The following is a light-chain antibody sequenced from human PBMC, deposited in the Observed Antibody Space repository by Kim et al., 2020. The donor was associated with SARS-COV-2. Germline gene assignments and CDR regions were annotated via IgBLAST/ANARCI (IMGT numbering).Light chain of an antibody. CDR2: KDS. CDR3: QSADSSGTLWV. V-gene: IGLV3-25*03. CDR1: ALPKQY. Sequence: PGQTARITCSGDALPKQYAYWYQQKPGQAPVLVIYKDSERPSGIPERFSGSSSGTTVTLTISGVQAEDEADYYCQSADSSGTLWVFGGGTQLTVL. J-gene: IGLJ3*02.